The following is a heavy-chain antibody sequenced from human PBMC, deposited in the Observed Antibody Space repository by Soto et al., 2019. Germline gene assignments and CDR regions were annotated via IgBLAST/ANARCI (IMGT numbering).Heavy chain of an antibody. Sequence: QVQLQQWGAGLLKPSETLSLTCAVYGGSFSGYYWSWIRQPPGKELEWIGEINHSGSTNYNPSLKRRVTISVDTSKNQFSLKLSSVTAADTAVYYCASEGYCSGGSCYSRTLDYWGQGTLVTVSS. V-gene: IGHV4-34*01. CDR2: INHSGST. CDR3: ASEGYCSGGSCYSRTLDY. J-gene: IGHJ4*02. CDR1: GGSFSGYY. D-gene: IGHD2-15*01.